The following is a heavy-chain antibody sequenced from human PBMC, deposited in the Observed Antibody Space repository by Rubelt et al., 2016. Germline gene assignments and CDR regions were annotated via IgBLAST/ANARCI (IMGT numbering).Heavy chain of an antibody. D-gene: IGHD5-18*01. CDR3: ARGYGYVDY. Sequence: SVRGRFTISRDNAKTSVYLQMNSLRAEDTAVYYCARGYGYVDYWGQGTLVTVSS. J-gene: IGHJ4*02. V-gene: IGHV3-7*04.